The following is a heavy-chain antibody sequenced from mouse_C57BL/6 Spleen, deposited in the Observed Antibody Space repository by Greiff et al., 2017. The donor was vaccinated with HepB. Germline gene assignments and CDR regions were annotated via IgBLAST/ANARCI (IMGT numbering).Heavy chain of an antibody. V-gene: IGHV1-15*01. CDR2: IDPETGGT. D-gene: IGHD2-4*01. CDR1: GYTFTDYE. J-gene: IGHJ4*01. Sequence: VQLQQSGAELVRPGASVTLSCKASGYTFTDYEMHWVKQTPVHGLEWIGAIDPETGGTAYNQKFKGKAILTADKSSSTAYMELRSLTSEDSAVYYCTNYDYEGYWGQGTSVTVSS. CDR3: TNYDYEGY.